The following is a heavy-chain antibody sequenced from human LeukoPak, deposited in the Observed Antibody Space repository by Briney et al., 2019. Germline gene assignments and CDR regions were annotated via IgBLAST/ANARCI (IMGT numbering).Heavy chain of an antibody. D-gene: IGHD6-6*01. J-gene: IGHJ2*01. CDR3: ATGSSSYWYFDL. V-gene: IGHV3-21*01. CDR1: GFTFSSYN. Sequence: GGSLRLSCAASGFTFSSYNMNWVRQAPGKGLEWVSSISSGSGYKYADSLKGRFTISRDNAKNSLYLQMNSLSAEDTAVYYCATGSSSYWYFDLWGRGTLVTVSS. CDR2: ISSGSGY.